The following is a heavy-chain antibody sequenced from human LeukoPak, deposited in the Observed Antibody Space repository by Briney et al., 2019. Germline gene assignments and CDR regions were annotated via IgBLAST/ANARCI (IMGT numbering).Heavy chain of an antibody. Sequence: GGSLRLSRAASGFTFSVYGMSWVRQAPGKGLEWVSGLSGSGGTTYSADSVKGRFTISRDNSKNTLYLQMNSLRAEDTAVYYCAKVASFGVVIVPPDYWGEGALVTVSS. CDR1: GFTFSVYG. CDR3: AKVASFGVVIVPPDY. V-gene: IGHV3-23*01. J-gene: IGHJ4*02. CDR2: LSGSGGTT. D-gene: IGHD3-3*01.